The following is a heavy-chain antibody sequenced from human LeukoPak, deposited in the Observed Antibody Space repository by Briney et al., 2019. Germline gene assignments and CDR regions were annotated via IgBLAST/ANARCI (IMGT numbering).Heavy chain of an antibody. V-gene: IGHV3-23*01. J-gene: IGHJ1*01. D-gene: IGHD2-21*02. CDR3: AKDLGVTAIPKHFQH. CDR2: ISGSGGST. Sequence: PSETLSLTCAVYGGSFSGYYWSWIRQPPGKGLEWVSAISGSGGSTYYADSVKGRFTISRDNSKNTLYLQMNSLRAEDTAVYYCAKDLGVTAIPKHFQHWGQGTLVTVSS. CDR1: GGSFSGYY.